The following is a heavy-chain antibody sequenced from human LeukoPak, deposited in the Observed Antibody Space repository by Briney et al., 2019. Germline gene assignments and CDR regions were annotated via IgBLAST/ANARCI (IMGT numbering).Heavy chain of an antibody. D-gene: IGHD5-18*01. CDR3: ASLSLRQLWPQDDY. CDR2: ITSSSSAI. V-gene: IGHV3-48*01. J-gene: IGHJ4*02. CDR1: GFTFSSYS. Sequence: PGGSLRLSCAASGFTFSSYSMNWVRQAPGKGLEWVAYITSSSSAIYYADSVKGRFTSSRDNAKNSLYLQMNSLRVEDTAVYYCASLSLRQLWPQDDYWGQGTLVTVSS.